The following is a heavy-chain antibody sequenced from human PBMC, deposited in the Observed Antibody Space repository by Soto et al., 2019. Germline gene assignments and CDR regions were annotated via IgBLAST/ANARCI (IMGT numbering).Heavy chain of an antibody. CDR2: IYHSGST. Sequence: SETLSLTCAVSGGSISSGGYSWSWIRQPPGKGLEWIGYIYHSGSTYYNPSLKSRVTISVDRSKNQFSLKLSSVTAADAAVYYCARLDSSGYYAGFDPWGQGTLVTVSS. CDR3: ARLDSSGYYAGFDP. V-gene: IGHV4-30-2*01. D-gene: IGHD3-22*01. J-gene: IGHJ5*02. CDR1: GGSISSGGYS.